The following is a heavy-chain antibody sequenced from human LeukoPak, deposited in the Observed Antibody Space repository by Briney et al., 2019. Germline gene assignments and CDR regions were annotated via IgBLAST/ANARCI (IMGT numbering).Heavy chain of an antibody. CDR2: ISSSGSTI. Sequence: GGSLRLSCAASGFTFSSYEMNWVRQAPGKGLEWVSYISSSGSTIYYADSVKGRFTISRDNAKNSLYLQMNSLRAEDTAVYYCARTSGYGPDAFDIWGQGTMVIVSS. D-gene: IGHD5-12*01. V-gene: IGHV3-48*03. CDR3: ARTSGYGPDAFDI. J-gene: IGHJ3*02. CDR1: GFTFSSYE.